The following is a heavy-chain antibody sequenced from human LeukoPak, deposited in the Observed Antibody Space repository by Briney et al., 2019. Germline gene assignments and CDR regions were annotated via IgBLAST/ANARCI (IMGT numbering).Heavy chain of an antibody. D-gene: IGHD2-15*01. J-gene: IGHJ4*02. V-gene: IGHV3-23*01. Sequence: GGSLRLSCAASGFTFSNYVMNWVRQAPGKGLEWVSGITDSGDNTYYADSVKGRFTVSRDNSKNTLYLQMNSLRAEDTAIYYCARLGGGSCYLQNDYWGQGTLVTVSS. CDR1: GFTFSNYV. CDR3: ARLGGGSCYLQNDY. CDR2: ITDSGDNT.